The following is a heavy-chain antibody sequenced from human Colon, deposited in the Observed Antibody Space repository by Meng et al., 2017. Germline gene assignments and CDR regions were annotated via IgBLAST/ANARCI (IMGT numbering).Heavy chain of an antibody. CDR2: SNTKTGNP. CDR1: GYLFSYYA. D-gene: IGHD6-13*01. CDR3: AGEGSDSWIDY. J-gene: IGHJ4*02. V-gene: IGHV7-4-1*02. Sequence: QVQLLQSGSELTKPGASVKVTCKTSGYLFSYYAMNWVRQAPGRGLEWMGWSNTKTGNPTYAQAFTGRFVFSLDTSVSTAYLQINDLKADDTAVYYCAGEGSDSWIDYWGQGTLVTVSS.